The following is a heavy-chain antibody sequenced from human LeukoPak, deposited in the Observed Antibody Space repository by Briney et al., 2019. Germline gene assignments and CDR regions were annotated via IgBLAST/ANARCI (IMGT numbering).Heavy chain of an antibody. V-gene: IGHV1-46*01. CDR1: GYTFTSYY. Sequence: ASVKVSCKASGYTFTSYYMHWVRQAPGQGLEWMGIINPSGGSTSYAQKFQGRVTMTEDTSTDTAYMELSSLRSEDTAVYYCATLSDSSGWYYDYWGQGTLVTVSS. J-gene: IGHJ4*02. CDR3: ATLSDSSGWYYDY. D-gene: IGHD6-19*01. CDR2: INPSGGST.